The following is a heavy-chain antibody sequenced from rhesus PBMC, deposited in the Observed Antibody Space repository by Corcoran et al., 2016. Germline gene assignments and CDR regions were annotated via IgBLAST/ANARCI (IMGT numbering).Heavy chain of an antibody. CDR3: ARLEVITPFDY. Sequence: EVQLVESGGGLVQPGGSLSLSCAASGVTFSSSAMHWVRQASGKGLEWVGRISSKSNNYETGYAASVKGRFTISRDDSKNTAYLQMNSLKTEDTAVYYCARLEVITPFDYWGQGVLVTVSS. V-gene: IGHV3-118*01. CDR2: ISSKSNNYET. J-gene: IGHJ4*01. CDR1: GVTFSSSA. D-gene: IGHD3-28*01.